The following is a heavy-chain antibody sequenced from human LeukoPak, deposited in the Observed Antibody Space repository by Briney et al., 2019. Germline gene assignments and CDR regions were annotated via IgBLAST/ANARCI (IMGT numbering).Heavy chain of an antibody. CDR2: ISSSGSTI. J-gene: IGHJ3*02. CDR1: GFTFSDYY. CDR3: ARVPTVTSTHDAFDI. D-gene: IGHD4-17*01. Sequence: GGSLRLSCAASGFTFSDYYMSWIRQAPGKGLEWVSYISSSGSTIYYADSVKGRFTISRDNAKNSLYLQVNSLRAEDTAVYYCARVPTVTSTHDAFDIWGQGTMVTVSS. V-gene: IGHV3-11*01.